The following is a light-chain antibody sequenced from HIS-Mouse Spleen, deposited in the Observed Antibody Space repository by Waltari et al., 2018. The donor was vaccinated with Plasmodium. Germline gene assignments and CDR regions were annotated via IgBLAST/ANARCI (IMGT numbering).Light chain of an antibody. CDR1: SRAVGSYHF. Sequence: QSALTQPASVSGSPGQSITTPCTATSRAVGSYHFVSLYQQHPGKAPKLMIYEGSKRPSGVSNRFSGSKSGNTASLTISGLQAEDEADYYCCSYAGSSTFVVFGGGTKLTVL. CDR2: EGS. CDR3: CSYAGSSTFVV. V-gene: IGLV2-23*03. J-gene: IGLJ2*01.